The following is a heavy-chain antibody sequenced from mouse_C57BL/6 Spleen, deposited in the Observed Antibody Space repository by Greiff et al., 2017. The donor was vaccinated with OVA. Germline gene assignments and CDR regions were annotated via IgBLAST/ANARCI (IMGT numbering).Heavy chain of an antibody. CDR3: ASTVVPFAY. J-gene: IGHJ3*01. CDR1: GYTFTSYW. D-gene: IGHD1-1*01. V-gene: IGHV1-50*01. CDR2: IDPSDSYT. Sequence: QVQLKQPGAELVKPGASVKLSCKASGYTFTSYWMQWVKQRPGQGLEWIGEIDPSDSYTNYNQKCKGKATLTVDTSSSTAYMQLSSLTSEDSAVYYCASTVVPFAYWGQGTLVTVSA.